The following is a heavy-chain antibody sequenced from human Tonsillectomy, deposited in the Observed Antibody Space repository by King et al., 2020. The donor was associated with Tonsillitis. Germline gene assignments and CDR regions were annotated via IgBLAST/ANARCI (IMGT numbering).Heavy chain of an antibody. J-gene: IGHJ3*02. CDR2: IKQDGSEK. D-gene: IGHD1-26*01. Sequence: VQLVESGGGLVQPGGSLRLSCAASGFTFSSDWMSWVRQAPGKGLEWVANIKQDGSEKYYVDSVKGRFTISRDNAQNSLCLQMNSLRAEDTAVYYCARDASGSYWGPDAFDIWGQGTMVTVSS. CDR3: ARDASGSYWGPDAFDI. V-gene: IGHV3-7*01. CDR1: GFTFSSDW.